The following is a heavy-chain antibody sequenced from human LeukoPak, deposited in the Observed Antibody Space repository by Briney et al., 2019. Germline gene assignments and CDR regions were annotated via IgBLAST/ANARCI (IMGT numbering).Heavy chain of an antibody. Sequence: PGGSLRLSCVASGFTFSSYEMNWVRQAPGRGLEWVSYISSSGSTIYYADSVKGRFTISRDNAKNSLYLQMNSLRAEDTAVYYCAREHCAGGDCYGYVDYWGQGTLVTVSS. CDR3: AREHCAGGDCYGYVDY. CDR1: GFTFSSYE. CDR2: ISSSGSTI. D-gene: IGHD2-21*02. V-gene: IGHV3-48*03. J-gene: IGHJ4*02.